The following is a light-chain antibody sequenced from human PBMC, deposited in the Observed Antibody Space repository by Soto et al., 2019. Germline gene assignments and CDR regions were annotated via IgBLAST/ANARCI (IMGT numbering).Light chain of an antibody. CDR3: SSYTSSSNPYV. V-gene: IGLV2-14*01. Sequence: QSALTQPASVSGSPGQSITISCTGTSSDVGGYNYVSWYQQHPGKAPKLMIYEVSNRPAGVSNRFSGAKSGNTASLTISGLQGEDEADDYCSSYTSSSNPYVFGTGTKLTVL. CDR2: EVS. J-gene: IGLJ1*01. CDR1: SSDVGGYNY.